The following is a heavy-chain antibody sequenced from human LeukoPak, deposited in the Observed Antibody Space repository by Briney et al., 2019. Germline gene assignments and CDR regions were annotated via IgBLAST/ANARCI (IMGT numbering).Heavy chain of an antibody. Sequence: ASVKVSCKASGYTFTSYGISWVRQAPGQGLEWMGWISAYNGNTNCAQKLQGRVTMTTDTSTSTAYMELRSLRSDDTAVYYCARGGVNWNEDYYGMDVWGQGTTVTVSS. CDR3: ARGGVNWNEDYYGMDV. V-gene: IGHV1-18*01. D-gene: IGHD1-1*01. CDR1: GYTFTSYG. CDR2: ISAYNGNT. J-gene: IGHJ6*02.